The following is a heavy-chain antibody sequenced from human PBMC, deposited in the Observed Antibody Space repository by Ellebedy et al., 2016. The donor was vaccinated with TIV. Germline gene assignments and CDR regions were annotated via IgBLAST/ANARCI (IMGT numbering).Heavy chain of an antibody. Sequence: GESLKISCAASGFNFRSYWMTWVRQAPGKGLEWVAKIRQEGDEIYYVESVKGRFTISRDNAKNSLFLQMNSLRVEETDVYYCARRASYGDYAVQVNPWFDPWGQGTLVTVSS. CDR1: GFNFRSYW. J-gene: IGHJ5*02. CDR2: IRQEGDEI. CDR3: ARRASYGDYAVQVNPWFDP. D-gene: IGHD4-17*01. V-gene: IGHV3-7*01.